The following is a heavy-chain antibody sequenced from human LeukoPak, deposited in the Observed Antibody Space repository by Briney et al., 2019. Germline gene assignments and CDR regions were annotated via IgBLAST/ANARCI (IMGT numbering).Heavy chain of an antibody. CDR2: VNPNNGNT. Sequence: ASVTVSCKASGFTFTSYDINWVRQAAGQGLEWMGWVNPNNGNTGYAQKFQGRVTMTRDTTISTAYMELRSLRSEDTAVYYCARGGGLDVWGQGATVTVSS. V-gene: IGHV1-8*01. CDR1: GFTFTSYD. CDR3: ARGGGLDV. J-gene: IGHJ6*02.